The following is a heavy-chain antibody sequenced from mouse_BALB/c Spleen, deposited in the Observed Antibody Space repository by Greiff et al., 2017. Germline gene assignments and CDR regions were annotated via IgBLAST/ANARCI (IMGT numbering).Heavy chain of an antibody. CDR3: ARNYDGYFWFAY. Sequence: EVKLMESGGGLVQPGGSRKLSCAASGFTFSSFGMHWVRQAPEKGLEWVAYISSGSSTIYYADTVKGRFTISRDNPKNTLFLQMTSLRSEDTAMYYCARNYDGYFWFAYWGQGTLVTVSA. V-gene: IGHV5-17*02. CDR2: ISSGSSTI. D-gene: IGHD2-3*01. CDR1: GFTFSSFG. J-gene: IGHJ3*01.